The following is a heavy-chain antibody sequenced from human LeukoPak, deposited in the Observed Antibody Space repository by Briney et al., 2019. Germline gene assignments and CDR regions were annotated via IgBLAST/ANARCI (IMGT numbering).Heavy chain of an antibody. CDR3: ARDAYYDFWSGYSVDY. V-gene: IGHV3-48*01. Sequence: GGSLRLSCAASGFTFSSYSMNWVRQAPGKGLEGVSYISSSSSTIYYADSEKGRFTISRDNAKNSLYLQMNSLRAEDTAVYYCARDAYYDFWSGYSVDYWGQGTLVTVSS. J-gene: IGHJ4*02. D-gene: IGHD3-3*01. CDR1: GFTFSSYS. CDR2: ISSSSSTI.